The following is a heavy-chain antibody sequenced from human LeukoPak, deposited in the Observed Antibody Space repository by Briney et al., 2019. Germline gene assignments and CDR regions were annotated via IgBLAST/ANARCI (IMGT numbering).Heavy chain of an antibody. Sequence: GGSLRHLRPLSAPIFTVYYARCVRQAPGKGLEWVSYIRSHKTYIYYADSVKDRFSISRDNATSSLYLQVNSLRDEDTAVYYSAGTVVGGQCDYWGQGTLDRVSS. CDR1: APIFTVYY. D-gene: IGHD3-22*01. CDR3: AGTVVGGQCDY. CDR2: IRSHKTYI. J-gene: IGHJ4*02. V-gene: IGHV3-21*03.